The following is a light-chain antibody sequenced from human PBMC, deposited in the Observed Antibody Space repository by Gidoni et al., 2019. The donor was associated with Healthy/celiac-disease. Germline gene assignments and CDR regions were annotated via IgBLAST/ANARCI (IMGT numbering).Light chain of an antibody. CDR2: EVS. CDR3: SSYAGSDKTV. V-gene: IGLV2-8*01. Sequence: QSALTQPPSASGSPGQSVTISCTGTSIDVGGYNFVSWYQQHPGKAPKLMIYEVSKRPSGVPDRFSGSKSGNTASLTVSGLQAEDEADYYCSSYAGSDKTVFGGGTKLTVL. CDR1: SIDVGGYNF. J-gene: IGLJ2*01.